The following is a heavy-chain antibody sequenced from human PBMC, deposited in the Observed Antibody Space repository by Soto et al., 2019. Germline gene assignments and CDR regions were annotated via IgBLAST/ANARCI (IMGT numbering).Heavy chain of an antibody. J-gene: IGHJ4*02. CDR3: ARARRESRFDY. CDR1: GGSISSGDYY. Sequence: SETLSLTCTFSGGSISSGDYYWSWIRQPPGKGLEWIGYIYYSGSTYYNPSLKSRVTISVDTSKNQFSLKLSSVTAADTAVYYCARARRESRFDYWGQGTLVTVSS. CDR2: IYYSGST. V-gene: IGHV4-30-4*01.